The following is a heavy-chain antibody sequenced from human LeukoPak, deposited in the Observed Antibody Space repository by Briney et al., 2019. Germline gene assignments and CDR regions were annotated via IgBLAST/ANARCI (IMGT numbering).Heavy chain of an antibody. D-gene: IGHD5-18*01. CDR2: INTKTGNP. J-gene: IGHJ4*02. CDR1: GYTFTDYY. Sequence: GASVKVSCKASGYTFTDYYMHWVQQAPGQGLEWMGWINTKTGNPAYAQGFTGRFVFSLDTSVSTAYLQISSLKVEDTAVYYCAQDTSTDVFNYWGQGTLVTVSS. CDR3: AQDTSTDVFNY. V-gene: IGHV7-4-1*02.